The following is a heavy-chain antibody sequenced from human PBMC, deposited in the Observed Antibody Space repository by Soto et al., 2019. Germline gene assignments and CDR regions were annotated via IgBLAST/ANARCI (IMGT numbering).Heavy chain of an antibody. V-gene: IGHV4-30-4*01. CDR3: ALYGSGSYYNGYYFDY. J-gene: IGHJ4*02. CDR2: IYYSGST. D-gene: IGHD3-10*01. CDR1: GGSISSGDYY. Sequence: SETLSLTCTVSGGSISSGDYYWSWIRQPPGKGLEWIGYIYYSGSTYYNPSLKSRVTISVDTSKNQFSLKLSSVTAADTAVYYCALYGSGSYYNGYYFDYWGQGTLVTVSS.